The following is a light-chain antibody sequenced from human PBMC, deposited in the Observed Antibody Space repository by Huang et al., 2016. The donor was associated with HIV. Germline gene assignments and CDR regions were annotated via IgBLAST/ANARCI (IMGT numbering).Light chain of an antibody. V-gene: IGKV3-20*01. Sequence: DIVLTQSPGTLSLSPGERATLSCRDSQSVSSSYLGWYQQKPGQAPSILIYGASSRASGITDRFSGSGSGTDFTLTISRLEPEDFAVYYCQHYGSSPFTFGPGTKVDIK. J-gene: IGKJ3*01. CDR2: GAS. CDR1: QSVSSSY. CDR3: QHYGSSPFT.